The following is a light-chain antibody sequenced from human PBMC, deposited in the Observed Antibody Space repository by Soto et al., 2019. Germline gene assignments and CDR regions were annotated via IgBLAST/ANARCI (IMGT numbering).Light chain of an antibody. V-gene: IGKV3-20*01. J-gene: IGKJ1*01. CDR3: QQYGSSPQT. CDR2: GAS. CDR1: QSVSSSY. Sequence: EILLTQSPGTLSLSPRERTTLSCRASQSVSSSYLAWYQQKPGQAPRLLIYGASSRATGIPDRFSGSGSGTDFTLTISRLEPEDFAVYYCQQYGSSPQTFGQGTKVDIK.